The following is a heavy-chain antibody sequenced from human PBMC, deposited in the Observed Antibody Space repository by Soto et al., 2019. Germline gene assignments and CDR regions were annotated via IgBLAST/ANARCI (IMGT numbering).Heavy chain of an antibody. V-gene: IGHV3-23*01. CDR2: ISGSGGST. CDR3: ATYEFDYGDYMRCGGNDY. J-gene: IGHJ4*02. D-gene: IGHD4-17*01. Sequence: EVQLLESGGGLVQPGGSLRLSCAASGFTFSSYAMSWVRQAPGKGLEWVSAISGSGGSTYYADSVKGRFTISRDNSKNTLYLQRNSLRAEDTAVYDWATYEFDYGDYMRCGGNDYWGQGTLVTVAS. CDR1: GFTFSSYA.